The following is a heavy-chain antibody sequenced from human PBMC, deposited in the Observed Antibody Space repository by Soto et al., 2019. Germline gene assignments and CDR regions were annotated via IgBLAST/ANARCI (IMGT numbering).Heavy chain of an antibody. J-gene: IGHJ4*02. V-gene: IGHV3-33*01. Sequence: WGSLRLSCTTSGFTFSTYGFHWVRQTPSKGLEWVAVIWYDGSQTRFADSVKGRFTISRDNFKNTLYLQMDSLRAEDTAVYYCAREGRVGGIDYWGQGTPVTVSS. CDR3: AREGRVGGIDY. CDR1: GFTFSTYG. CDR2: IWYDGSQT. D-gene: IGHD6-19*01.